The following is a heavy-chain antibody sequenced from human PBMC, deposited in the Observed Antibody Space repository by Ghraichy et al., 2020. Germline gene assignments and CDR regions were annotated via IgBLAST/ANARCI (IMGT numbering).Heavy chain of an antibody. D-gene: IGHD1-26*01. CDR3: VREVLGAIDY. CDR2: INSDGSTT. V-gene: IGHV3-74*01. J-gene: IGHJ4*02. Sequence: GESLNISCVDSGFTFSSSWMHWVRQAPGKGLVWVSHINSDGSTTTYGDSVKGRFTISRDNAENTLYLQMNSLRVEDTAVYYCVREVLGAIDYWGQGALVTVSS. CDR1: GFTFSSSW.